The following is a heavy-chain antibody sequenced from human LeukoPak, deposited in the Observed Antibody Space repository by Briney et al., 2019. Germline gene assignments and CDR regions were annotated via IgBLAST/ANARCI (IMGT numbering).Heavy chain of an antibody. J-gene: IGHJ4*02. CDR2: IYHSGRT. CDR1: GYSISSGYY. D-gene: IGHD5-24*01. V-gene: IGHV4-38-2*02. Sequence: SETLSLTCTVSGYSISSGYYWGWIRQPPGKGLEWIGSIYHSGRTFYNPSLKSRVTISVDTSKNQFSLKLTSVTAADTAVYYCARGPGWLPIDWGQGTLVTVSS. CDR3: ARGPGWLPID.